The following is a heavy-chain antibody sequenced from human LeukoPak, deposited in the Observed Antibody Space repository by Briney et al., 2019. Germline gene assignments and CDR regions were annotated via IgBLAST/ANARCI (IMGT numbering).Heavy chain of an antibody. D-gene: IGHD2-21*01. V-gene: IGHV1-2*02. CDR1: GYTFSDFY. J-gene: IGHJ4*02. Sequence: ASVKVSCKASGYTFSDFYIHWVRQAPGQGPEWMGWTNPNIGSTNSAQKFQGRLTMTRDTSISTAYMELSGLRSDDTAVYYCARGTNISESETFHYWGQGTLVTVSS. CDR3: ARGTNISESETFHY. CDR2: TNPNIGST.